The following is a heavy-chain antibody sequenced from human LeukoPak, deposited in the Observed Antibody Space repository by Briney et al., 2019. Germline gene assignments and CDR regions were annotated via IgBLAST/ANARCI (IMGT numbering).Heavy chain of an antibody. CDR3: ARDGAVAGSAYFDY. D-gene: IGHD6-19*01. CDR2: IYYSGST. CDR1: GGSISSYY. V-gene: IGHV4-59*01. J-gene: IGHJ4*02. Sequence: PSETLSLTCTVSGGSISSYYWSWIRQPPGKGLEWIGYIYYSGSTNSNPSLKSRVTISIDTSKSQFSLKLSSVTAADTAVYYCARDGAVAGSAYFDYWGQGTLVTVSS.